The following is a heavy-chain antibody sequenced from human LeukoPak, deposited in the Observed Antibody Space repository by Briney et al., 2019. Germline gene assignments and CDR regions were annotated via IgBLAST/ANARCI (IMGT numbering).Heavy chain of an antibody. V-gene: IGHV3-9*01. J-gene: IGHJ4*02. D-gene: IGHD5-24*01. CDR2: ISWNSGSI. CDR1: GFTFDDYA. Sequence: GGSLRLSCAASGFTFDDYAMHWVRQAPGKGLEWVSGISWNSGSIGYADSVKGRFTISRDNAQNSLNLQMNSLRAEDTAVYFCARDLTGMATIFDYWGQGTPVTISS. CDR3: ARDLTGMATIFDY.